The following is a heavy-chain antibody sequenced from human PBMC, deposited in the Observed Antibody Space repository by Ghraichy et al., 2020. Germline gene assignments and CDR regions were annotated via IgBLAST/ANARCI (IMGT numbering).Heavy chain of an antibody. CDR2: IWYDGSKK. CDR1: GCIFSDYG. D-gene: IGHD3-16*01. Sequence: GESLNISCAASGCIFSDYGRQWVRQAPGKGLEWVAVIWYDGSKKYYADSVKGRFTISRDTSNNTLFLLMNSLRVDDTALYYCARTLDGGCDYWGQGTLVTVSS. J-gene: IGHJ4*02. V-gene: IGHV3-33*01. CDR3: ARTLDGGCDY.